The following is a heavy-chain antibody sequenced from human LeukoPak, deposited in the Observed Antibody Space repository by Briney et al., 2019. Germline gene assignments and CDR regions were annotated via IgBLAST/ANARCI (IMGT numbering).Heavy chain of an antibody. CDR3: ARGRNYFDY. CDR2: IIPVLEVA. CDR1: GGTFNTYG. V-gene: IGHV1-69*04. Sequence: SVKVSCKVPGGTFNTYGITWVRQAPGQGLEWMGRIIPVLEVATYAQKYEGRVKITADKSTTTIYLFLSSLTSDDTAVYYCARGRNYFDYWGQGSLVTVSS. J-gene: IGHJ4*01.